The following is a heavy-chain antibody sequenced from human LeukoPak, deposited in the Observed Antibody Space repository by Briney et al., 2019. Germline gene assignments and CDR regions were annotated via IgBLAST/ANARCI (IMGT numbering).Heavy chain of an antibody. V-gene: IGHV3-21*04. CDR3: AKVPGIAVAETLDY. CDR1: GFTFSSYS. D-gene: IGHD6-19*01. CDR2: ISSSSSSYI. J-gene: IGHJ4*02. Sequence: GGPLRLSCAASGFTFSSYSMNWVRQAPGKGLEWVSSISSSSSSYIYYADSVKGRFTISRDNSKNTLYLQMNSLRAEDTAVYYCAKVPGIAVAETLDYWGQGTLVTVSS.